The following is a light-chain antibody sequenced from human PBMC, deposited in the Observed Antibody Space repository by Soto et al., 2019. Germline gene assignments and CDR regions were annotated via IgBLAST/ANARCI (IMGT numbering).Light chain of an antibody. Sequence: DIQMTPSNSTLTASVGDRVTITCRASQNINTWLAWYQQKPGKAPSLLIYDASRLETGVPSRFSGSGSGTEFTLTITRLQPDDFATYYCQQKNSYPWTFGQGTKVQVK. J-gene: IGKJ1*01. CDR3: QQKNSYPWT. V-gene: IGKV1-5*01. CDR1: QNINTW. CDR2: DAS.